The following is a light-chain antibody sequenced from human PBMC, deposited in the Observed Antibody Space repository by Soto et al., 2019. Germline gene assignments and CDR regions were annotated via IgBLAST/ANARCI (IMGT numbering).Light chain of an antibody. Sequence: DIQMTQSPSSLSASVGDRVTITCRASQSISSYLNWYQQKPGKAPKLLIYAASSLQSGVPSRFSGSGSGTDFTLTISSLQPEDIATYYCQQYDNLPFFGQGTRLEIK. J-gene: IGKJ5*01. CDR3: QQYDNLPF. CDR1: QSISSY. V-gene: IGKV1-39*01. CDR2: AAS.